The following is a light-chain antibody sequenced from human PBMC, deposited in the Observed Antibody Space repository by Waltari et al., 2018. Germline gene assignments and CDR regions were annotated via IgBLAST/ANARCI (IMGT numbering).Light chain of an antibody. CDR3: QHYDGSVVT. CDR1: QSVTSIA. V-gene: IGKV3-20*01. J-gene: IGKJ4*01. Sequence: DTGLTLSPDTVSLSPGDRGTLSCRASQSVTSIALSWFQQRPGQAPRLLIYGASNRATDIPDRFSGSGSGTDFTLTISRLEPEDFAVYYCQHYDGSVVTFGGGTKVEI. CDR2: GAS.